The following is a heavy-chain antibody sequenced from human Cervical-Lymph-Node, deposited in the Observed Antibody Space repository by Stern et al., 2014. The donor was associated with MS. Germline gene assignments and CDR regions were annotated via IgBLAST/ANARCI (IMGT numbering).Heavy chain of an antibody. J-gene: IGHJ6*02. D-gene: IGHD2-2*01. CDR3: ARDSVVPATPYYYGMDV. Sequence: QVQLQQWGAGLLKPSETLSLTCAVYGGSFSGYYWSWIRQPPGKGLEWIGEINHSGSTNYNPSLKSRVTISVDTSKNQFSLKLSSVTAADTAVYYCARDSVVPATPYYYGMDVWGQGTTVTVSS. CDR2: INHSGST. V-gene: IGHV4-34*01. CDR1: GGSFSGYY.